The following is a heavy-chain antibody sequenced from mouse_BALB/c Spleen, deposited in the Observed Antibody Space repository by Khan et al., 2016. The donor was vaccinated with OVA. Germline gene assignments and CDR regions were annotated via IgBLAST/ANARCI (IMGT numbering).Heavy chain of an antibody. V-gene: IGHV9-3-1*01. CDR1: GYTFTSYG. Sequence: QIQLVQSGPELKKPGETVKISCKASGYTFTSYGMNWVKQSPGKALKWMGWINTYTGEPTYADDFKGRFAFSLETSASTAYLQINNLKNEDTARYFCAGPPYFSYTLDYWGQGTSVTVSS. CDR3: AGPPYFSYTLDY. J-gene: IGHJ4*01. D-gene: IGHD2-10*01. CDR2: INTYTGEP.